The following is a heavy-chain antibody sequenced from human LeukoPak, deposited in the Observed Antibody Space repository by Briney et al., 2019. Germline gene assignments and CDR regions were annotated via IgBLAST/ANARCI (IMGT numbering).Heavy chain of an antibody. CDR1: GFTFSSYW. V-gene: IGHV3-7*01. D-gene: IGHD1-1*01. J-gene: IGHJ4*02. Sequence: GGSLRLSCEASGFTFSSYWMSWVRQAPGKGLEWVAHIKEDESEEYYVDSVRGRFTASRDNAKNSVNLQMNSLRVEDTAVYYCARWRGRQSDFDYWGQGTLVTVSS. CDR2: IKEDESEE. CDR3: ARWRGRQSDFDY.